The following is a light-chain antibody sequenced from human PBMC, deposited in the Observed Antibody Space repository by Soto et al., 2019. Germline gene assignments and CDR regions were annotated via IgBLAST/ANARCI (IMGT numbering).Light chain of an antibody. CDR3: QAYDYSLTAFV. Sequence: QPVLTHPPSVSGAPGQRVTISCTGNNSNLGAGYDVHWYQQLPGAAPKLVIFGNRNRPSGVPERFSGSKFGTSASLAITGLQAEDEADYYCQAYDYSLTAFVFGGGTQLTVL. CDR2: GNR. V-gene: IGLV1-40*01. CDR1: NSNLGAGYD. J-gene: IGLJ3*02.